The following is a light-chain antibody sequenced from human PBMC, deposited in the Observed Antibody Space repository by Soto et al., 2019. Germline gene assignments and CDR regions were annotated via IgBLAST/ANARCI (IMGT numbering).Light chain of an antibody. CDR3: SSYTSSSTLYV. V-gene: IGLV2-14*01. Sequence: QSALTQPASVSGSPRQSITISCTGASSDVGGYTYVSWYQQHPGKAPKLIIYEVNNRPSGVSHRFSGSKSGNTASLTISGLQAEDGADYFCSSYTSSSTLYVFVTGTKLTVL. CDR1: SSDVGGYTY. CDR2: EVN. J-gene: IGLJ1*01.